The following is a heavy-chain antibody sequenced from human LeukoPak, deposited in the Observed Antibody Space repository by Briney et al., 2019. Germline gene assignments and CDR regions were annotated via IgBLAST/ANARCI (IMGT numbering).Heavy chain of an antibody. V-gene: IGHV3-23*01. Sequence: GGSLRLSCAASGFTFSSYAMSCVRQAPGKGLEWVSAISGSATSTYYADSVKGRFTISRDNSKNTVYLQMNSLRAEDTAVYYCAKDGDYGCGSDYWGQGTLVTVSS. CDR3: AKDGDYGCGSDY. D-gene: IGHD4-17*01. CDR2: ISGSATST. J-gene: IGHJ4*02. CDR1: GFTFSSYA.